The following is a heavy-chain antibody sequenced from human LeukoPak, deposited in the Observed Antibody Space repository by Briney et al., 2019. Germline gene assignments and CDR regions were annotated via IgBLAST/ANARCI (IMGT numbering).Heavy chain of an antibody. V-gene: IGHV3-30-3*01. CDR3: ARELEQWLVD. Sequence: GVSVRLSCAAYGFTCKSLAMPWVRQAPGKGLGWVAIISYDGSNKYYADSVKGRFTISRDNSKNTLYLQMNSLRAEDTAVYYCARELEQWLVDWGQGTLVTVSS. CDR2: ISYDGSNK. J-gene: IGHJ4*02. D-gene: IGHD6-19*01. CDR1: GFTCKSLA.